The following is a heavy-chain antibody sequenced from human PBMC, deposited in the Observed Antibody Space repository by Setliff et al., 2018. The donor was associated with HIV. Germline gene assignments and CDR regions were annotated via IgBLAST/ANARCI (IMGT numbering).Heavy chain of an antibody. Sequence: ASVKVSCKAYGYNFRSHGFSWVRQAPGQRLEWMGWVNAGNGNTKYSQKLQGRVTMTTDTSTSTAYMELRSLRSDDTAVYYCARANCGGDCSKGGYYYYGMDVWGQGTTVTVSS. V-gene: IGHV1-18*01. J-gene: IGHJ6*02. CDR1: GYNFRSHG. D-gene: IGHD2-21*02. CDR3: ARANCGGDCSKGGYYYYGMDV. CDR2: VNAGNGNT.